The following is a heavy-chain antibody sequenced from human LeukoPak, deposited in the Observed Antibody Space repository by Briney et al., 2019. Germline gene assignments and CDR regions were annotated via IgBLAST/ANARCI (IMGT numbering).Heavy chain of an antibody. V-gene: IGHV1-46*01. Sequence: ASVKVSCKASGYTFTIYYTHWVRQAPGQGLEWMGIINPSGGSTSYAQKFQGRVTMTRDTSTSTVYMELSSLRSEDTAVYYCARGDDCGGDCYSGNSFDYWGQGTLVTVSS. CDR1: GYTFTIYY. CDR3: ARGDDCGGDCYSGNSFDY. D-gene: IGHD2-21*02. J-gene: IGHJ4*02. CDR2: INPSGGST.